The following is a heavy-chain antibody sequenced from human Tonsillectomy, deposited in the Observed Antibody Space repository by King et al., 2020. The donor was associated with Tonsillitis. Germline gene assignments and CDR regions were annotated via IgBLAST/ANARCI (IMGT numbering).Heavy chain of an antibody. CDR1: GGSISSYY. V-gene: IGHV4-4*07. D-gene: IGHD1-26*01. Sequence: QLQESGPGLVKPSETLSLTCTVSGGSISSYYWSWIRQPAGKGLEWIGRIYTSGSTNYNPSLKSRVTMSVDTSKNQFSLTLSSVTAADTAVYYCARDRVGATIFDDAFDIWGHGTLVTVSS. CDR2: IYTSGST. J-gene: IGHJ3*02. CDR3: ARDRVGATIFDDAFDI.